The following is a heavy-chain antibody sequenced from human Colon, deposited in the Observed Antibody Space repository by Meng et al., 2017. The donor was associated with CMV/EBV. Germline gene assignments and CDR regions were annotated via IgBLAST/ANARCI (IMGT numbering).Heavy chain of an antibody. CDR3: AKAPYDYDDNSYYFDY. Sequence: GESLKISCTASGFNFSDYAMSWVRQAPGKGLEWVSAISGNGYSTYYADSVKGRFTVSKDNSKNTLYLQMNSLRAEDTAVYYCAKAPYDYDDNSYYFDYWGQGTLVTVSS. D-gene: IGHD4-23*01. CDR2: ISGNGYST. V-gene: IGHV3-23*01. J-gene: IGHJ4*02. CDR1: GFNFSDYA.